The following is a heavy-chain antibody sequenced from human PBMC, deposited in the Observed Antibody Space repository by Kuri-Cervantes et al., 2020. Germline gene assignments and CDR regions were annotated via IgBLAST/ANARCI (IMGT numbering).Heavy chain of an antibody. J-gene: IGHJ4*02. CDR2: ISGSGGST. Sequence: GESLKISCAASGFTFSSYAMSWVRQAPGKGLEWVSAISGSGGSTYYADSVKGRFTISRDTSKNTLFLHLNSLRPEDTALYYCAREKGFTSGYDYWGQGTLVTVSS. CDR1: GFTFSSYA. D-gene: IGHD5-12*01. V-gene: IGHV3-23*01. CDR3: AREKGFTSGYDY.